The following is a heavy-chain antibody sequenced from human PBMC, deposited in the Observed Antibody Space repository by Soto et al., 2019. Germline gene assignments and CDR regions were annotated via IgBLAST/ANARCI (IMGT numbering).Heavy chain of an antibody. CDR1: GFTFSSYA. CDR3: AGGKATSHVSPVLAS. D-gene: IGHD3-16*01. CDR2: ISYDGSNK. J-gene: IGHJ4*02. V-gene: IGHV3-30-3*01. Sequence: GGSLRLSCAASGFTFSSYAMRWVRQAPGKGLEWMAVISYDGSNKYYADSVKGRFTISRDNSKNTLYLQMNSLTAEDTAVYYCAGGKATSHVSPVLASWGQGTLVTVSS.